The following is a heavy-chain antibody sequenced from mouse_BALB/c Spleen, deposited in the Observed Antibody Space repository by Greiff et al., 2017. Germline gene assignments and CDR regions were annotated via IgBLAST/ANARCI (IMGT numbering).Heavy chain of an antibody. CDR2: ISDGGSYT. V-gene: IGHV5-4*02. Sequence: EVHLVESGGGLVKPGGSLKLSCAASGFTFSDYYMYWVRQTPEKRLEWVATISDGGSYTYYPDSVKGRFTISRDNAKNNLYLQMSSLKSEDTAMYYCARGYGNYEEAWFAYWGQGTLVTVSA. J-gene: IGHJ3*01. CDR1: GFTFSDYY. CDR3: ARGYGNYEEAWFAY. D-gene: IGHD2-10*02.